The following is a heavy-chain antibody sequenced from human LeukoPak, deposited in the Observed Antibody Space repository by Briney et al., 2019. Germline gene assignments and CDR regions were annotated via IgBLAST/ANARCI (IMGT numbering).Heavy chain of an antibody. CDR1: GYTFTDYY. J-gene: IGHJ4*02. D-gene: IGHD6-19*01. Sequence: ASVKVSCKASGYTFTDYYMHWVRQAPGQGLEWMGWINPNSGGTNYAQKFQGRVTMTRDTSISTAYMELSRLRPDDTAVYYCARERRAVAGPDFDYWGQGTLVTVSS. CDR3: ARERRAVAGPDFDY. CDR2: INPNSGGT. V-gene: IGHV1-2*02.